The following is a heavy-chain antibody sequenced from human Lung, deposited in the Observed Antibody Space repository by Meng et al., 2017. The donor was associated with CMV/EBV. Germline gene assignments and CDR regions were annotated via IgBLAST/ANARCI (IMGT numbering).Heavy chain of an antibody. CDR2: VSGSGSTT. CDR1: GFTFNTHA. J-gene: IGHJ6*01. V-gene: IGHV3-23*01. CDR3: AKDLLAAYFYYYAMDV. D-gene: IGHD2-21*01. Sequence: SCAASGFTFNTHAMNWVRQAPGKGLEWIAGVSGSGSTTYYADSVRGRFTVSRDNSRNTLDLQMDSLRPADTAVYYCAKDLLAAYFYYYAMDVWGPGTTVTVSS.